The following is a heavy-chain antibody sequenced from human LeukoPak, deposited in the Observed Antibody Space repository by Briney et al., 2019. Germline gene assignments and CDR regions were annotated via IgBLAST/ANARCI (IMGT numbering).Heavy chain of an antibody. CDR2: INLDGSVR. V-gene: IGHV3-7*01. Sequence: GGSLRLSCAASGFTFSGYWMSWVRQAPGKGLEWVANINLDGSVRHYVDSARGRFTISGDNAKNSLYLQMNSLRAEDTALYYCATSDDSSGSDWGQGTLVTVSS. CDR3: ATSDDSSGSD. CDR1: GFTFSGYW. D-gene: IGHD3-22*01. J-gene: IGHJ4*02.